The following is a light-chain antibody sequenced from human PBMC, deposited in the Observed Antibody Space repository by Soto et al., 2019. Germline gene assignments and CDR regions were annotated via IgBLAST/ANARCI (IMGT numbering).Light chain of an antibody. CDR3: SSYAGSHYV. V-gene: IGLV2-8*01. J-gene: IGLJ1*01. Sequence: QSALTQPPSASGSPGQSVTISCAGTSSDVGGYNYVSWYQQHPGKAPKLMIYEVSKRPSGVPDRFSGSKFGNTASLTVSGLQAEDEADYYCSSYAGSHYVFGTGTKLTVL. CDR1: SSDVGGYNY. CDR2: EVS.